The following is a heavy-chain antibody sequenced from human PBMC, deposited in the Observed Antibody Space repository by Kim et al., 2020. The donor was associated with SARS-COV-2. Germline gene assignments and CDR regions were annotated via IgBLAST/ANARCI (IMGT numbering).Heavy chain of an antibody. CDR3: ARDTSSGWDNFDY. D-gene: IGHD6-19*01. J-gene: IGHJ4*02. Sequence: YSQKFQGRVTITRDTSASTAYMELSSLRSEDTAVYYCARDTSSGWDNFDYWGQGTLVTVSS. V-gene: IGHV1-3*01.